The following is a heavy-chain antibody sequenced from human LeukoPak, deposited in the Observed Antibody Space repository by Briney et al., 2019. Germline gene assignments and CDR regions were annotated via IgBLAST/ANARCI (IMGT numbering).Heavy chain of an antibody. CDR1: GFTFSSYS. Sequence: GGSLRLSCAASGFTFSSYSMNWVRQAPGKGLEWVSSISSSSSYIYYADSVKGRFTISRDNAKNSLYLQMNSLRAEDTAVYYCARGEDIVVVVAAREYYFEYWGQGTLVTVSS. CDR2: ISSSSSYI. V-gene: IGHV3-21*01. CDR3: ARGEDIVVVVAAREYYFEY. J-gene: IGHJ4*02. D-gene: IGHD2-15*01.